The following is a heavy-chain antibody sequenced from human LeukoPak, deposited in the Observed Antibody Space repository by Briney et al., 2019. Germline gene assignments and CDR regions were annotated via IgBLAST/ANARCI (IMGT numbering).Heavy chain of an antibody. CDR2: IYYSGST. CDR1: GGSISASNW. CDR3: ARGAAAGSWVYGMDV. D-gene: IGHD6-13*01. V-gene: IGHV4-4*03. J-gene: IGHJ6*02. Sequence: PGTLSLTCGVSGGSISASNWWSWVRQPPGKGLEWIGEIYYSGSTNYSPSLKSRVTMSVDKSKTQFSLNLSSVTAADTAVYYCARGAAAGSWVYGMDVWGRGTTVTVSS.